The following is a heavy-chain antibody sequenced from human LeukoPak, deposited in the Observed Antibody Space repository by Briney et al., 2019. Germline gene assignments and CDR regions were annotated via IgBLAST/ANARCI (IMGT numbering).Heavy chain of an antibody. CDR1: GGTFSSYA. V-gene: IGHV1-18*01. D-gene: IGHD3-22*01. CDR3: ARSGYYDSSGYYSTPIHFDY. Sequence: WASVKVSCKASGGTFSSYAISWVRQAPGQGLEWMGWISAYNGNTNYAQKLQGRVTMTTDTSTSTAYMELRSLRSDDTAVYYCARSGYYDSSGYYSTPIHFDYWGQGTLVTVSS. CDR2: ISAYNGNT. J-gene: IGHJ4*02.